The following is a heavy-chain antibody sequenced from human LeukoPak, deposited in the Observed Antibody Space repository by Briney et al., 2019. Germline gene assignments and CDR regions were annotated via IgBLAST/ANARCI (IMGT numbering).Heavy chain of an antibody. CDR3: ARGPYDFWSGPFDY. CDR1: GFTFSSYS. V-gene: IGHV3-21*01. J-gene: IGHJ4*02. CDR2: ISSGSSYI. D-gene: IGHD3-3*01. Sequence: GGSLRLSCAASGFTFSSYSMNWVRQAPGKGLEWVSSISSGSSYIYYTDSVRGRFTISRDNAKNSLYLQMNSLRAEDTAVYYCARGPYDFWSGPFDYWGQGTLVTVSS.